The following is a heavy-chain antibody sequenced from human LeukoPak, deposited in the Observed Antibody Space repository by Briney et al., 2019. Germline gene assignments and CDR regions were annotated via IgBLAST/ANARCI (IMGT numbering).Heavy chain of an antibody. V-gene: IGHV4-34*01. D-gene: IGHD6-13*01. J-gene: IGHJ1*01. Sequence: SETLSLTCAVYGGSFSGYCWSSIRQPPGNGLEWIGEINHSGSTNYNPSLKSRVTISVATSKTQVSLKLSSVTAADTAVYYCARGGGFQQLVFRGASRNAEYFQHWGQGTLVTVSS. CDR1: GGSFSGYC. CDR2: INHSGST. CDR3: ARGGGFQQLVFRGASRNAEYFQH.